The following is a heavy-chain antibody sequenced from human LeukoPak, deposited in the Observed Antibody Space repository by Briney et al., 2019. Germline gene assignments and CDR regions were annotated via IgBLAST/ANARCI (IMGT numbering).Heavy chain of an antibody. D-gene: IGHD2-2*01. J-gene: IGHJ4*02. CDR3: ARLVPAATPDSKNRDC. V-gene: IGHV1-69*02. CDR1: GGTFSSYT. CDR2: IIPILGIA. Sequence: SVKVTCKASGGTFSSYTISWVRHAPGQGLEWKGRIIPILGIANYAQKFQGRVTITADKSASTAYMKVNSLRSEDTAVYYCARLVPAATPDSKNRDCWGQGTLVTVSS.